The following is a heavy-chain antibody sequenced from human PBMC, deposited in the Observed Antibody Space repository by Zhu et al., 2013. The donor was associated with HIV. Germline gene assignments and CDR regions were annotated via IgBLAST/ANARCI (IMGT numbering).Heavy chain of an antibody. J-gene: IGHJ6*02. D-gene: IGHD6-13*01. CDR3: ARESAADYYYYYGMDV. CDR1: GYTFTAYY. Sequence: QVQLVQSGAEVKKPGASVKVSCKASGYTFTAYYMHWVRQAPGQGLEWMGWINPNSGVTNYAQKVQGRVTMTRDTSISTAYMELTSLKSDDTAVYYCARESAADYYYYYGMDVWGQGTTVTVSS. CDR2: INPNSGVT. V-gene: IGHV1-2*02.